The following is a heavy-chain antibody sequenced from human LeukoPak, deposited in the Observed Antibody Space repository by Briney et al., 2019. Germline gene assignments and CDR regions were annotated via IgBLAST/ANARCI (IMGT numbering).Heavy chain of an antibody. D-gene: IGHD3-10*01. Sequence: ALTLSLTCTVSGGSISSGGYYWSWIRQHPGKGLEWIMYCCYYGSTYYNPSLKSRVTISVDTSKIQFSLKLSSVTAADTAVYYCAREGSGVYFEYWGQGTLVTVSS. V-gene: IGHV4-31*03. J-gene: IGHJ4*02. CDR1: GGSISSGGYY. CDR3: AREGSGVYFEY. CDR2: CCYYGST.